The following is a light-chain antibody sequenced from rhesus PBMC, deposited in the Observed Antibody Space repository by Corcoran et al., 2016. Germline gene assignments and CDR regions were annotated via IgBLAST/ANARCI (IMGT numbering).Light chain of an antibody. CDR1: KNDIGGYNY. J-gene: IGLJ6*01. CDR3: ASYAGSDTFV. CDR2: EVT. V-gene: IGLV2-32*02. Sequence: QAAPTQPRSVSGSPGQTVTISCTGTKNDIGGYNYVSWYQQHPNTAPKFLIYEVTKRPSGVSDRFSASKSGNTASRTISGLQAEDEGDYYCASYAGSDTFVFGGGTKLTVL.